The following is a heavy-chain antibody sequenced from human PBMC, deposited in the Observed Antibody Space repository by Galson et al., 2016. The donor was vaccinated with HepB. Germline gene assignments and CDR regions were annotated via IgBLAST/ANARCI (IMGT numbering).Heavy chain of an antibody. V-gene: IGHV3-74*03. Sequence: SLRLSCAASGFIFSRYWMHWVRQVPGKGLVWVSRINSDGSNTKYADSVKGRFTIYRDNAKNTLYLQMNSLRAEDTALYYCVREDYGDDRVYYYYYGMDVWGQGTTVTVSS. CDR1: GFIFSRYW. J-gene: IGHJ6*02. CDR3: VREDYGDDRVYYYYYGMDV. CDR2: INSDGSNT. D-gene: IGHD4/OR15-4a*01.